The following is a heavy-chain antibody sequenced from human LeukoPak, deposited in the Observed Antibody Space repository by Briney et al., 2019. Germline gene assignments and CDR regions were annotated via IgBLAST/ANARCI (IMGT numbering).Heavy chain of an antibody. D-gene: IGHD2-2*01. CDR3: ASMVVVPAAADDY. CDR1: GYTFTGYY. V-gene: IGHV1-2*02. Sequence: ASVKVSCKASGYTFTGYYMHWVRQAPGQGLEWMGWINPNSGGTNYAQKFQGRVTMTRDTSISIAYMELSRLRSDDTAVYYCASMVVVPAAADDYWGQGTLVTVSS. J-gene: IGHJ4*02. CDR2: INPNSGGT.